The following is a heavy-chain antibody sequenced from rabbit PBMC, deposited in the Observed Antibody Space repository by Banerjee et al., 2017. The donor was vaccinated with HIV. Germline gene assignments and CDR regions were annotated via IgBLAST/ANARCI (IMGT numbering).Heavy chain of an antibody. V-gene: IGHV1S40*01. CDR3: ARDHAGSSYPTRLDL. CDR1: GFSFSSSYY. J-gene: IGHJ3*01. CDR2: IYAGSSGST. D-gene: IGHD8-1*01. Sequence: QSLEESGGDLVKPGASLTLTCTASGFSFSSSYYMCWVRQAPGKGLEWIACIYAGSSGSTYYASWAKGRFTISKTSSTTVTLQMTSLTAADTATYFCARDHAGSSYPTRLDLWGPGTLVTVS.